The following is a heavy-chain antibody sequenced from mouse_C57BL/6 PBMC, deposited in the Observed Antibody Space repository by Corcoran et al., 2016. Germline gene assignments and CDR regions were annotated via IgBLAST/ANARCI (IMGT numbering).Heavy chain of an antibody. J-gene: IGHJ2*01. D-gene: IGHD2-4*01. Sequence: DVQLQESGPGLVKPSQSLSLTCSVTGYSITSGYYWNWIRQFPGNKLEWMGYISYDGSNNYNPSLKNRISINRDTSKNQFFLKLNSVTTEDTATYYCARGSGGYDYDVPLPLYFDYWGQGTTLTVSS. CDR3: ARGSGGYDYDVPLPLYFDY. CDR1: GYSITSGYY. V-gene: IGHV3-6*01. CDR2: ISYDGSN.